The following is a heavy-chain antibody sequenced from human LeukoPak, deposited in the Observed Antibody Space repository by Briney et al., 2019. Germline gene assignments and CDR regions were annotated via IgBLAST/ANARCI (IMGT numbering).Heavy chain of an antibody. CDR2: INWNGGST. D-gene: IGHD6-19*01. CDR3: ARIAMAGIGDGFDI. J-gene: IGHJ3*02. Sequence: GGSLRLSCAASGFTFSSYWMHSVRQAPGKGLEWVSGINWNGGSTGYADSVKGRFTISRDNARNSLYLQMNSLRAEDTALYYCARIAMAGIGDGFDIWGQGTMVTVSS. V-gene: IGHV3-20*04. CDR1: GFTFSSYW.